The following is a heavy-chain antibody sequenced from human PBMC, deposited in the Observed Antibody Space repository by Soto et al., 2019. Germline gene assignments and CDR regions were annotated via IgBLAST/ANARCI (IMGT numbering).Heavy chain of an antibody. J-gene: IGHJ4*02. Sequence: QVQLVQSGAEVKKPGSSVKVSCKASGGTFSSYAISWVRQAPGQGLEWMGGIIPIFGTANYAQKFQGRVTITADQSTSTGYMELSSLRSEDTAVYYCASLYDYVWGSYRYGYFDYWGQGTLVTVSS. CDR2: IIPIFGTA. CDR1: GGTFSSYA. V-gene: IGHV1-69*01. D-gene: IGHD3-16*02. CDR3: ASLYDYVWGSYRYGYFDY.